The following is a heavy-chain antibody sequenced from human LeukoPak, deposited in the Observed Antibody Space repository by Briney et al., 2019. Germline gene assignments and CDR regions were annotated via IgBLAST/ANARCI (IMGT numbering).Heavy chain of an antibody. CDR1: GFTHSNYW. J-gene: IGHJ4*02. V-gene: IGHV3-7*01. CDR2: IKPDGGEK. CDR3: ARDQTPFV. Sequence: GGSLRLSCEASGFTHSNYWMTWVRQAPGKGLEWVANIKPDGGEKYYVDSVKGRFTISRDNAKNSLYLQMNSLRAEDTAVYYCARDQTPFVWGQGTLVTVSS.